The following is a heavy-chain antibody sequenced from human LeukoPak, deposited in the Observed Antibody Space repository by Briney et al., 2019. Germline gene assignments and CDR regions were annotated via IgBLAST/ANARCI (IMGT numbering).Heavy chain of an antibody. V-gene: IGHV1-18*01. CDR3: ARVTITFGGVIAPFDY. Sequence: GASVKVSRKASGYTFSSYGISWVRQAPGQGLEWMGWISAYNGNTNYAQKLQGRVTMTTDTSTSTAYMELRSLRSDDTAVYYCARVTITFGGVIAPFDYWGQGTLVTVSS. J-gene: IGHJ4*02. D-gene: IGHD3-16*02. CDR1: GYTFSSYG. CDR2: ISAYNGNT.